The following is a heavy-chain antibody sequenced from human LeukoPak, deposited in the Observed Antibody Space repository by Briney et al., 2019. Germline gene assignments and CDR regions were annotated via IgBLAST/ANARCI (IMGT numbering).Heavy chain of an antibody. Sequence: GGSLRLSCAASGSTFSSYWMHWVRQAPGKGLVWVSRINSDGSSTSYADSVKGRFTISRDNAKNTLYLQMNSLRAEDTAVYYCARGTIFGVVYFDDWGQGTLVTVSS. CDR3: ARGTIFGVVYFDD. CDR1: GSTFSSYW. CDR2: INSDGSST. V-gene: IGHV3-74*01. J-gene: IGHJ4*02. D-gene: IGHD3-3*01.